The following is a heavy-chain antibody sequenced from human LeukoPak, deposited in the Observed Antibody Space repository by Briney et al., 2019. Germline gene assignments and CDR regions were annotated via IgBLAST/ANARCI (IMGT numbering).Heavy chain of an antibody. V-gene: IGHV4-4*07. CDR3: ARDGGDIGVGPVAFDI. D-gene: IGHD2-2*01. CDR1: GGSISSYY. CDR2: IYTSGST. J-gene: IGHJ3*02. Sequence: SETLSLTCAVSGGSISSYYWSWIRQPAGKGLEWIGRIYTSGSTNYNPSLKSRVTMSVDTSKNQFSLKLSSVTAADTAVYYCARDGGDIGVGPVAFDIWGQGTMVTVSS.